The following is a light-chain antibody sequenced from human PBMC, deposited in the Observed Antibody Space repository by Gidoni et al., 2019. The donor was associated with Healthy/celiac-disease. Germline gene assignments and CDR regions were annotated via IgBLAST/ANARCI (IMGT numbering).Light chain of an antibody. CDR1: QSISSY. J-gene: IGKJ1*01. CDR3: QQSYSTPPT. CDR2: AAS. V-gene: IGKV1-39*01. Sequence: DIQMTQSPSSLSASVGDRVTITCRAIQSISSYLNWYQQKPGKAPKLLIYAASSLQSGVPSRFSGGGSGKDFTLTISSLQPEDFATYYCQQSYSTPPTFGQGTKVEIK.